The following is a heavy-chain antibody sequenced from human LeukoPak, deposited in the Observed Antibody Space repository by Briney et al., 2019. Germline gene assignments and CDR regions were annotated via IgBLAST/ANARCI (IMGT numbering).Heavy chain of an antibody. CDR2: IRNDGSDK. CDR1: GFTFSNYG. D-gene: IGHD1-26*01. V-gene: IGHV3-30*02. Sequence: PGGSLRLSCAASGFTFSNYGIHWVRQAPGKGLEWVAVIRNDGSDKYYADSVRGRFTISRDNSKNTVYLQMNSLRAEDTAVYYCAKEQDLVGTTYYFGHWGQGTLVTVSS. CDR3: AKEQDLVGTTYYFGH. J-gene: IGHJ4*02.